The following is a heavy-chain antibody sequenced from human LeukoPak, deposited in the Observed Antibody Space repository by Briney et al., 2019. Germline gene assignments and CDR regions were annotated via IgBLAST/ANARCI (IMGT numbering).Heavy chain of an antibody. CDR2: INPNSGGT. Sequence: ASVKVSCKASGYTFTGYYMHWVRQAPGQGLEWMGRINPNSGGTNYAQKLQGRVTMTTDTSTSTAYMELRSLRSDDTAVYYCARVKRRGSYSYGMDVWGQGTTVTVSS. V-gene: IGHV1-2*06. J-gene: IGHJ6*02. CDR3: ARVKRRGSYSYGMDV. CDR1: GYTFTGYY. D-gene: IGHD1-26*01.